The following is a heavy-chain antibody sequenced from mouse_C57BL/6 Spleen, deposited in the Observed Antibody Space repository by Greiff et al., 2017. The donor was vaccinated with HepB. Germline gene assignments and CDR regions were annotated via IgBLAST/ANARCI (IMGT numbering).Heavy chain of an antibody. CDR3: ARQTVVAPYAMDY. Sequence: QVQLQQPGAELVRPGSSVKLSCKASGYTFTSYWMHWVKQRPIQGLEWIGNIDPSDSETHYNQKFKDKATLTVDKSSSTAYMQLSSLTSEDSAVYYCARQTVVAPYAMDYWGQGTSVTVSS. D-gene: IGHD1-1*01. V-gene: IGHV1-52*01. CDR1: GYTFTSYW. CDR2: IDPSDSET. J-gene: IGHJ4*01.